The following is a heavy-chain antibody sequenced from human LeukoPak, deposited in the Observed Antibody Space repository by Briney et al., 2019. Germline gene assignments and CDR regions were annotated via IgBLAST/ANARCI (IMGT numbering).Heavy chain of an antibody. CDR1: GGTFSSYA. CDR3: ARGIAAAGTYYFDY. Sequence: GASVKVSCKASGGTFSSYAISWVRQAPGQGLEWMGGIIPIFGTANYAQKFQGGVTITADESTSTAYMELSSLRSEDTAVYYCARGIAAAGTYYFDYWGQGTLVTVSS. J-gene: IGHJ4*02. V-gene: IGHV1-69*13. D-gene: IGHD6-13*01. CDR2: IIPIFGTA.